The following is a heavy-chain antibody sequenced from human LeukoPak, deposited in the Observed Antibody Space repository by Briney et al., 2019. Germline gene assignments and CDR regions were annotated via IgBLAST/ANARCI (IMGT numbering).Heavy chain of an antibody. J-gene: IGHJ4*02. CDR2: ISFDGKNK. CDR1: GFTFSSQP. Sequence: GGSLRLSCAASGFTFSSQPMHWVRQTPGKGLEWVALISFDGKNKFYGDSVIGRFTISRDNTKNTLFLQMNSLRAEDMGVYYCVRPMTTTSNFGHWGPGTLVTVSS. D-gene: IGHD4-11*01. V-gene: IGHV3-30*03. CDR3: VRPMTTTSNFGH.